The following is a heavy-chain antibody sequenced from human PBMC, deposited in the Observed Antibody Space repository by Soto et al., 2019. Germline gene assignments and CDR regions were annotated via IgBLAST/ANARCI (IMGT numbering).Heavy chain of an antibody. V-gene: IGHV1-2*02. CDR3: ARGAGNYYGSGYDP. CDR1: GYTFTGYY. J-gene: IGHJ5*02. Sequence: ASVKVSCKASGYTFTGYYMHWLRQAPGQGLEWMGWINPNSGGTNYAQKFQGRVTMTRDTSISTAYMELSRLRSDDTAVYYCARGAGNYYGSGYDPWGQGTLVTVSS. D-gene: IGHD3-10*01. CDR2: INPNSGGT.